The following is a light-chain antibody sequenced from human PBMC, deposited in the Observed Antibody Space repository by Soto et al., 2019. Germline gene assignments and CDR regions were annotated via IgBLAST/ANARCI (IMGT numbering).Light chain of an antibody. V-gene: IGKV3-11*01. CDR1: QSVSSF. Sequence: EIVLTQSPATLSLSPGERATLSCRASQSVSSFLAWYQQKSGQTPRLLIYDASNRATGIPARFSGSGSGTVFTLTISSLEPEDFAVYYCQHRSNWLGTFGHGTKVDIK. CDR3: QHRSNWLGT. J-gene: IGKJ3*01. CDR2: DAS.